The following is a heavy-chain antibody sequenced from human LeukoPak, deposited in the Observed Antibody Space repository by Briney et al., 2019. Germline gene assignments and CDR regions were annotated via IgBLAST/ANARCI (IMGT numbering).Heavy chain of an antibody. CDR2: IIHADDNT. CDR1: GFTFRNYA. D-gene: IGHD6-19*01. J-gene: IGHJ4*02. Sequence: GGSLRLSCTASGFTFRNYAMTWVRQAPGKGLEWVSYIIHADDNTFYADSVRGRFTLSRDSSKNTLYLQMNSLRAEDTATYYCARKAVATAGITLDNWGQGTVVTVSS. CDR3: ARKAVATAGITLDN. V-gene: IGHV3-23*01.